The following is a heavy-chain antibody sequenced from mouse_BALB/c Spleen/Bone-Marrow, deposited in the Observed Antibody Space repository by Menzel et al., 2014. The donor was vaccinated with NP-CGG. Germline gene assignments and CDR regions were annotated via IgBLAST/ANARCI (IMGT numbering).Heavy chain of an antibody. CDR1: GFNIKYTY. D-gene: IGHD3-1*01. CDR3: ARRAARDAAFAY. J-gene: IGHJ3*01. CDR2: IDPADGNT. V-gene: IGHV14-3*02. Sequence: VQLNHSGAGLVKPGASVKLSCTASGFNIKYTYMHWVQQRPEQDLEWIGRIDPADGNTKYDPKFQGKATISADTSFNTAYLQLSSLTSEDTAVYYCARRAARDAAFAYWGQGTLVTVSA.